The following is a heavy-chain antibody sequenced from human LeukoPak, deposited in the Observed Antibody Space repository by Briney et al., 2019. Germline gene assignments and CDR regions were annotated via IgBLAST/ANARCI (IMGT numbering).Heavy chain of an antibody. V-gene: IGHV4-59*12. D-gene: IGHD2-2*01. Sequence: PSETLSLTCTVSGGSISNYYWSWIRQPPGKGLEWIGYISYSGSTNYNPSLKSRVTISLDTSKNQFSLKLSSVTAADTAVYYCAKRASYQLLSRRGAFDIWGQGTMVTVSS. CDR1: GGSISNYY. J-gene: IGHJ3*02. CDR3: AKRASYQLLSRRGAFDI. CDR2: ISYSGST.